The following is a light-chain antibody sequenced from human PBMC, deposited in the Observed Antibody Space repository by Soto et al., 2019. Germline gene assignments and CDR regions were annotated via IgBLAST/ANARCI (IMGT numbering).Light chain of an antibody. CDR1: SSDVGSSNY. CDR3: SSYTTLNTVI. CDR2: DVN. J-gene: IGLJ2*01. V-gene: IGLV2-14*03. Sequence: QSALTQPASVSVSPGQSITLSCTGSSSDVGSSNYVSWYQQLPSKAPKLIIFDVNNRPSGVSDRFSGSKSDNTASLTISGLQAEDEADYYCSSYTTLNTVIFGGGTTLTVL.